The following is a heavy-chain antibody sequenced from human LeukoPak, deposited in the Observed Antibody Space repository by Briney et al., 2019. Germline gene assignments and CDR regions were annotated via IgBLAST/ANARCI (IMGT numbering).Heavy chain of an antibody. CDR2: FDPEDGET. V-gene: IGHV1-24*01. J-gene: IGHJ4*02. D-gene: IGHD3-22*01. CDR1: GNTLTELS. Sequence: ASVKVSCKVSGNTLTELSMHWVRQAPGKGLEWMGGFDPEDGETIYAQKFQGRVTMTEDTSTDTAYMELSSLRSEDTAVYYCAIDLDYHDSSGYHLHDYWGQGTLVTVSS. CDR3: AIDLDYHDSSGYHLHDY.